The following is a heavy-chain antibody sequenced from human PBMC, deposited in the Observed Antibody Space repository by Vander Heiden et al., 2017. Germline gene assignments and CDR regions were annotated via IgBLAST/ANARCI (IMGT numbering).Heavy chain of an antibody. CDR3: ARIVVVVGKGSTYYYYGMDV. V-gene: IGHV4-39*01. CDR2: IVSSGTT. D-gene: IGHD3-22*01. Sequence: QLQLQESSPGLVTPSETLSLTCTIFGGSISSENYYWGWIRQSPGKGLEWIGSIVSSGTTYYNASLESRVTISVGSSKKQFSLNLKSATAADTAVYFCARIVVVVGKGSTYYYYGMDVWGQGTTVTVSS. CDR1: GGSISSENYY. J-gene: IGHJ6*02.